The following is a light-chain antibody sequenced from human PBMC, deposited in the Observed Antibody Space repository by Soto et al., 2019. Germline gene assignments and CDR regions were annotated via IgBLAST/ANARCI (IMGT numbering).Light chain of an antibody. Sequence: EIVLTQSPSTLSLSPGERATLSCRASQSVSSSYLAWYQQKPGQAPSLLIYGATSRATGIPDRFSGSGSGTEFTLTISRLEPEDFAVYYCQQYCSSPYTFGQGTKLEIK. V-gene: IGKV3-20*01. J-gene: IGKJ2*01. CDR3: QQYCSSPYT. CDR2: GAT. CDR1: QSVSSSY.